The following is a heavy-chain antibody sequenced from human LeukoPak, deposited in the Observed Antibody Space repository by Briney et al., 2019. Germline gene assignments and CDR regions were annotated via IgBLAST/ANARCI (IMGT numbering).Heavy chain of an antibody. D-gene: IGHD3-9*01. CDR3: ARGGLTLYYYYYYMDV. V-gene: IGHV1-8*03. CDR1: GYTFTSYD. CDR2: MNPNSGNT. Sequence: ASVKVSCKASGYTFTSYDINWVRQATGQGLEWMGWMNPNSGNTGYAQKFQGRVTITTNTSISTAYMELSSLRSEDTAVYYCARGGLTLYYYYYYMDVWGKGTTVTVSS. J-gene: IGHJ6*03.